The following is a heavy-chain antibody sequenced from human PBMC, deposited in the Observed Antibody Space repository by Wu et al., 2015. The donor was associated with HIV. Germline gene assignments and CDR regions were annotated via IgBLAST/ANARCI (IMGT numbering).Heavy chain of an antibody. CDR2: IIPIFGTA. Sequence: QVQLVQSGAEVKKPGSSVKVSCKASGGTFSSYAISWVRQAPGQGLEWMGRIIPIFGTANYAQKFQGRVTITADESTSTAYMELSSLRSEDTAVYYCARSAYYYGSGSYYNRIENDAFDIWGQGTMVTVSS. CDR1: GGTFSSYA. V-gene: IGHV1-69*13. D-gene: IGHD3-10*01. CDR3: ARSAYYYGSGSYYNRIENDAFDI. J-gene: IGHJ3*02.